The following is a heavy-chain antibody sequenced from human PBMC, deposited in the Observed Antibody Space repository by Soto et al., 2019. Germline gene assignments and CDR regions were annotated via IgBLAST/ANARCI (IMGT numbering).Heavy chain of an antibody. CDR1: GFTVSSNY. CDR2: IYSGGST. J-gene: IGHJ6*02. CDR3: AAGGLYYYYYGMDV. D-gene: IGHD3-16*01. Sequence: GSLRLSCAASGFTVSSNYMSWVRQAPGKGLEWVSVIYSGGSTYYADSVKGRFTISRDNSKNTLYLQMNSLRAEDTAVYYCAAGGLYYYYYGMDVWGQGTTVTVSS. V-gene: IGHV3-66*01.